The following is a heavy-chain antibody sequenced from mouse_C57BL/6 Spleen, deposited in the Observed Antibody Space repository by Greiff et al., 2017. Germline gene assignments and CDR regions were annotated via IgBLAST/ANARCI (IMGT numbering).Heavy chain of an antibody. J-gene: IGHJ1*03. Sequence: VQLQQSGAELVRPGASVTLSCKASGYTFTDYEMHWVKQTPVHGLEWIGAIDPETGGTAYNQKFKGKAILTADKSSSTAYMELRSLTSEDSAVYYCTRGGVITTVVASYWYFDVWGTGTTVTVSS. CDR2: IDPETGGT. CDR3: TRGGVITTVVASYWYFDV. D-gene: IGHD1-1*01. V-gene: IGHV1-15*01. CDR1: GYTFTDYE.